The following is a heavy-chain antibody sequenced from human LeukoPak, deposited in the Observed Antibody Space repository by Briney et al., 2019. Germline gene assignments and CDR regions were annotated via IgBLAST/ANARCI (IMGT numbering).Heavy chain of an antibody. J-gene: IGHJ4*02. D-gene: IGHD3-10*01. CDR3: ARFMVRGVMER. CDR2: INHSGST. Sequence: SETLSLTCAVYGGSFSGYYWSWIRQPPGKGLEWIGEINHSGSTNYNPSLKSRVTISVDTSKNQFSLKLSSVTAADTAVYYCARFMVRGVMERWGQGTLVTVSS. CDR1: GGSFSGYY. V-gene: IGHV4-34*01.